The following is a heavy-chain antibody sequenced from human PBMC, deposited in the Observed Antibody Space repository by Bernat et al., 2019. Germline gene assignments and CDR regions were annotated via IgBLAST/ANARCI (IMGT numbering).Heavy chain of an antibody. D-gene: IGHD4-17*01. Sequence: QVQLVQSGAEVKKPGASVKVSCKASGYTFTSYGISWVRQAPGQGLEWMGWISAYNGNTNYAQKLQGRVTMTTDTSTSTAYMELRSLRSDDTAVYYCAREAASPVKDYYYYYYMDVWGKGTTVTVSS. V-gene: IGHV1-18*01. CDR2: ISAYNGNT. CDR3: AREAASPVKDYYYYYYMDV. CDR1: GYTFTSYG. J-gene: IGHJ6*03.